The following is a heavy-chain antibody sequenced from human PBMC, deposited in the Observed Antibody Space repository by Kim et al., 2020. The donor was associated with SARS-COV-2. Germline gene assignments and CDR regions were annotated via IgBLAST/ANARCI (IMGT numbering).Heavy chain of an antibody. CDR3: AKDLSLLGGIAAAGTGNYGMDV. V-gene: IGHV3-30*18. D-gene: IGHD6-13*01. J-gene: IGHJ6*02. CDR1: GFTFSSYG. Sequence: GGSLRLSCAASGFTFSSYGMHWVRQAPGKGLEWVAVISYDGSNKYYADSVKGRFTISRDNSKNTLYLQMNSLRAEDTAVYYCAKDLSLLGGIAAAGTGNYGMDVWGQGTTVTVSS. CDR2: ISYDGSNK.